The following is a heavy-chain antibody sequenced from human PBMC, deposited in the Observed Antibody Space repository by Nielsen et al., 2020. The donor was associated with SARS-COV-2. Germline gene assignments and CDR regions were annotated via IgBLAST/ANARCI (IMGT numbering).Heavy chain of an antibody. J-gene: IGHJ4*02. CDR2: IRGSGDKT. CDR1: GFTFTSNA. Sequence: GESLKISCIASGFTFTSNAMAWVRQTPAKGLEWVSGIRGSGDKTYYADSVKGRFTISRDNAKNSLWLQMNSLRAEDTATYYCARYSYDSSGYYLDYWGQGTLVTVSS. V-gene: IGHV3-23*01. CDR3: ARYSYDSSGYYLDY. D-gene: IGHD3-22*01.